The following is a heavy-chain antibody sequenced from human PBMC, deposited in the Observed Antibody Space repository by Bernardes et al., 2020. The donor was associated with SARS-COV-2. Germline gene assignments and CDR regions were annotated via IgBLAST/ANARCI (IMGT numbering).Heavy chain of an antibody. CDR2: IYSGGST. V-gene: IGHV3-53*04. J-gene: IGHJ3*02. CDR1: GFTVSSNY. D-gene: IGHD3-9*01. CDR3: ARGGFLDWDAFDI. Sequence: GGSLRLSCAASGFTVSSNYMSWVRQAPGKGLEWVSVIYSGGSTYYADSVKGRFTISRHNSKNTLYLQMNSLRAEDTAVYYCARGGFLDWDAFDIWGQGTMVTVSS.